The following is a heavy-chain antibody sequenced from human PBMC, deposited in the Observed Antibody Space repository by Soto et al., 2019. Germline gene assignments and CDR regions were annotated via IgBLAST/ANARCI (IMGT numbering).Heavy chain of an antibody. CDR1: GFTFSSYA. Sequence: LRLSCAASGFTFSSYAMSWVRQAPVKGLEWVSAISGSGGSTYYADSVKGRFTISRDNSKNTLYLQMNSLRAEDTAVYYCAKGPFYTMVRGVHYYYYGMDVWGQGTTVTVSS. V-gene: IGHV3-23*01. CDR2: ISGSGGST. CDR3: AKGPFYTMVRGVHYYYYGMDV. J-gene: IGHJ6*02. D-gene: IGHD3-10*01.